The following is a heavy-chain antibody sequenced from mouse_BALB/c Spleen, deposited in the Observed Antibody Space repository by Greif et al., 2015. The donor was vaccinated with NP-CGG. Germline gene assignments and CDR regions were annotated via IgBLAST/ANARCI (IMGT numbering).Heavy chain of an antibody. CDR2: ISCYNGAT. CDR1: GYSFTDYY. J-gene: IGHJ1*01. V-gene: IGHV1S34*01. D-gene: IGHD2-1*01. Sequence: LVKTGASVKISCKASGYSFTDYYMHWVKQSHGKSLEWIGYISCYNGATSYNQKFKGKATFTVDTSSSTAYMQFNSLTSEDSAVYYCARRGGNYVWYFDVWGAGTTVTVSS. CDR3: ARRGGNYVWYFDV.